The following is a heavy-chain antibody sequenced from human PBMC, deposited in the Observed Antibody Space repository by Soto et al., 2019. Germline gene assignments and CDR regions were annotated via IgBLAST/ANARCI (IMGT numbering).Heavy chain of an antibody. CDR1: GGSFSGYY. CDR3: ARGSLYYDFVDY. J-gene: IGHJ4*02. Sequence: QVQLQQWGAGLLKPSETLSLTCAVYGGSFSGYYWSWIRQPPGKGLEWIGEINHSGSTNYNPSLKSRVTISVDTSKNQFSLKLSSVIAADTAVYYCARGSLYYDFVDYWGQGTLVTVSS. D-gene: IGHD3-3*01. V-gene: IGHV4-34*01. CDR2: INHSGST.